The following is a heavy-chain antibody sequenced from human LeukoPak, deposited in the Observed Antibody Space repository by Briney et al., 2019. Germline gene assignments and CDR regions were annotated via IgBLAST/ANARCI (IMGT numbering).Heavy chain of an antibody. CDR1: GFTFSSYS. V-gene: IGHV3-21*01. J-gene: IGHJ3*02. CDR2: ISSSSSYI. CDR3: ARSRAAAGSNDAFDI. D-gene: IGHD6-13*01. Sequence: GSLRLSCAASGFTFSSYSMNWVRQAPGKGLEWVSSISSSSSYIYYADSVKGRFTISRDNAKNSLYLQMNSLRAEDTAVYYCARSRAAAGSNDAFDIWGQGTMVTVSS.